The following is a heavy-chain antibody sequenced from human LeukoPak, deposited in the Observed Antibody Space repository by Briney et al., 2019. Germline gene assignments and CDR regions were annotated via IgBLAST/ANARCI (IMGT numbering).Heavy chain of an antibody. J-gene: IGHJ4*02. CDR2: IKQDGSEK. CDR3: ASDDIAVAGS. CDR1: GFTFSSYW. Sequence: GGSLRLSCAVSGFTFSSYWMSWVRQAPGKGLEWVANIKQDGSEKYYVDSVKGRFTISRDNAKNSLYLQMNSLRAEDTAVYYCASDDIAVAGSWGQGTLVTVSS. V-gene: IGHV3-7*01. D-gene: IGHD6-19*01.